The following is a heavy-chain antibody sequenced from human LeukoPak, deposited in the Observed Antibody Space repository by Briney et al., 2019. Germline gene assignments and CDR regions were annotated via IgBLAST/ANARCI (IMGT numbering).Heavy chain of an antibody. V-gene: IGHV3-23*01. CDR2: IPGDSRDT. CDR1: GFTFSSHY. D-gene: IGHD6-19*01. J-gene: IGHJ6*02. CDR3: ARSLGSGWLYYYYYYGMDV. Sequence: GGSLRLSCAASGFTFSSHYMAWVRQAPGRALEWVSAIPGDSRDTVYADSVKGRFTISRDNSKNTLYLQMNSLRAEDTAVYYCARSLGSGWLYYYYYYGMDVWGQGTTVTVSS.